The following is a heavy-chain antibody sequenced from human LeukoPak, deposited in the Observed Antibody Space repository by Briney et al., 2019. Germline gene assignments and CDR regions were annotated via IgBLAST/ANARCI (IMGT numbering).Heavy chain of an antibody. V-gene: IGHV3-30*18. CDR2: ISYDGSNK. Sequence: PGRSLRLSCAASGLTLRNYGMHWVRQAPGKGLEWVAVISYDGSNKYYADSVKGRFTISRDNSMNTLYLQMNSLRAEDTAVYYCAKNYYYMDVWGKGTTVIVSS. J-gene: IGHJ6*03. CDR3: AKNYYYMDV. CDR1: GLTLRNYG.